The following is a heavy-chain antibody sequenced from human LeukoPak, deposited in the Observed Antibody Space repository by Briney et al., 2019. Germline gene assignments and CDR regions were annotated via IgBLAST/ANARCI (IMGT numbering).Heavy chain of an antibody. CDR2: ISGGGGST. J-gene: IGHJ5*02. CDR3: AKELFQTGYSRGWLNH. D-gene: IGHD6-19*01. V-gene: IGHV3-23*01. CDR1: GFTFSSYA. Sequence: HPGGSLRLSCAASGFTFSSYAMNWVRQAPGKGLEWVSAISGGGGSTYYADSVKGRFTISRDNSKKTLSLQMNSLRAEDTAVYYCAKELFQTGYSRGWLNHWGQGTLVTVSS.